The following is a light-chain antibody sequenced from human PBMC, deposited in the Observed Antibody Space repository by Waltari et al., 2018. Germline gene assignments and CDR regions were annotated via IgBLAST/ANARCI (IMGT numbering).Light chain of an antibody. Sequence: EIVLTQSPGTLSVSPGEGATLSCRASQSVGNYLAWYQKKPGQAPRLLMYGASSRAAGIPDRFSGSGSGTDFSLIISRLEPEDFEVYYCQHYVRLPATFGQGTKVEIK. CDR3: QHYVRLPAT. V-gene: IGKV3-20*01. CDR2: GAS. J-gene: IGKJ1*01. CDR1: QSVGNY.